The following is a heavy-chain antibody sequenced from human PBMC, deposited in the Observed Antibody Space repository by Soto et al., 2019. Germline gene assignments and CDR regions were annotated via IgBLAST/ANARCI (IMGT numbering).Heavy chain of an antibody. CDR1: GGATTSDNY. D-gene: IGHD3-16*02. CDR2: IYYSGST. CDR3: ATIGVSGYLAV. J-gene: IGHJ6*02. V-gene: IGHV4-30-4*03. Sequence: SETLSLTCTVSGGATTSDNYWTWIRQPPGKGLEWLGHIYYSGSTDYNPSLKNRLSISGDTSKNHFSLTLTSVTAADAAVYYCATIGVSGYLAVWGQGTTVTVSS.